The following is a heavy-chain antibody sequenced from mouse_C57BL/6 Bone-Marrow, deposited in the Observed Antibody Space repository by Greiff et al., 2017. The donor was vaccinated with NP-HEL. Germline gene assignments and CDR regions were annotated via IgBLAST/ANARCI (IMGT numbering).Heavy chain of an antibody. CDR1: GYTFTSYW. CDR2: IHPNSGST. V-gene: IGHV1-64*01. Sequence: VQLQQPGAELVKPGASVKLSCKASGYTFTSYWMHWVKQRPGQGLEWIGMIHPNSGSTNYNEKFKSKATLTVDKSSSTAYMQLSSLTSEDSAVYYCARDYDYDGFAYWGQVTLVTVSA. CDR3: ARDYDYDGFAY. J-gene: IGHJ3*01. D-gene: IGHD2-4*01.